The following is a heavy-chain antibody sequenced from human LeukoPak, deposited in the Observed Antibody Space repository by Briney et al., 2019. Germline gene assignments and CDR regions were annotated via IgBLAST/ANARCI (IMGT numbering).Heavy chain of an antibody. D-gene: IGHD3-22*01. V-gene: IGHV3-20*04. CDR3: ARNAGSGFYYYFDS. CDR1: GFTFSSYG. Sequence: GGSLRLSCAASGFTFSSYGMSWVRQAPGKGLEWVSGIKWNGASTGYADSVKGRFTISRDNAKNSLYLQMNSLRAEDTAFYYCARNAGSGFYYYFDSWGQGTLVTVSS. CDR2: IKWNGAST. J-gene: IGHJ4*02.